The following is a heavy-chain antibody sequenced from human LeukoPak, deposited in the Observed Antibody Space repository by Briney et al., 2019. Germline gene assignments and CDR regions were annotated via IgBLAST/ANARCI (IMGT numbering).Heavy chain of an antibody. J-gene: IGHJ4*02. CDR1: GFTFSSYA. CDR3: ARGEVATLDGEFDY. CDR2: ISGSGART. V-gene: IGHV3-23*01. D-gene: IGHD5-24*01. Sequence: GGSLRLSCAASGFTFSSYAMNWVRQAPGKGLEWVSSISGSGARTDYADSVKGRFTISRDNSTNTLHLQMHSLRAEDTAVYYCARGEVATLDGEFDYWGQGTLVTVSS.